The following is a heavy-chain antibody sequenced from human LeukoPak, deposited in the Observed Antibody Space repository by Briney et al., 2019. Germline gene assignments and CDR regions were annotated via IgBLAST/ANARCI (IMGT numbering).Heavy chain of an antibody. D-gene: IGHD3-9*01. CDR3: ARAPVLRYFDWSSYYFDY. CDR1: GGSISSGSYY. V-gene: IGHV4-61*01. CDR2: IYYSGST. Sequence: PSETLSLTCTVSGGSISSGSYYWSWIRQPPGKGLEWIGYIYYSGSTNYNPSLKSRVTISVDTSKNQFSLKLSSVTAADTAVYYCARAPVLRYFDWSSYYFDYWGQGTLVTVSS. J-gene: IGHJ4*02.